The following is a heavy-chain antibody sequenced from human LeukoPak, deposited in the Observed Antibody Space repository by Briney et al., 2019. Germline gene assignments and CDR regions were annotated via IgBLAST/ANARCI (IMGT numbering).Heavy chain of an antibody. J-gene: IGHJ5*02. CDR1: GGSISSGGYY. D-gene: IGHD3-16*02. V-gene: IGHV4-31*03. Sequence: PSQTLSLTCTVSGGSISSGGYYWSWIRQHPGKGLEWIGHMYYSGDSYYNPSLKSRVTISVDTSKNELSLKLSSVTAADTAVYYCARELSDTNWFDPWGQGTLVTVTS. CDR2: MYYSGDS. CDR3: ARELSDTNWFDP.